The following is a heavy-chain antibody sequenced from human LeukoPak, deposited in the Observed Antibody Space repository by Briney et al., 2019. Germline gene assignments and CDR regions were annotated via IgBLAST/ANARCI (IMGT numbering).Heavy chain of an antibody. CDR3: AGVSPPKAPRGIY. CDR1: GGSFSGYY. Sequence: SETLSLTCAVYGGSFSGYYWSWIRQPPGKGLEWIGEINHSGSTNYNPSLKSRGTISVDTSKHQFSLKLSSVPAADTAVYYCAGVSPPKAPRGIYWGRGNLVTVSS. V-gene: IGHV4-34*01. D-gene: IGHD3-10*01. CDR2: INHSGST. J-gene: IGHJ4*02.